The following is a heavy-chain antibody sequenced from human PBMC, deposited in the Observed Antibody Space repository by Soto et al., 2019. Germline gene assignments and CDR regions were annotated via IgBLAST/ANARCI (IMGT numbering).Heavy chain of an antibody. J-gene: IGHJ4*02. D-gene: IGHD2-21*02. CDR2: INPNSGGT. V-gene: IGHV1-2*02. Sequence: QVQLVQSGAEVKKPGASVKVSCKASGYTFTGYYMHWVRQAPGQGLEWMGWINPNSGGTNYAQKFQGRVTMTRDTSVSTAYMERSRMRSDDTAVYYCARDRGPCGGDCYCYWGQGTLFTVSS. CDR1: GYTFTGYY. CDR3: ARDRGPCGGDCYCY.